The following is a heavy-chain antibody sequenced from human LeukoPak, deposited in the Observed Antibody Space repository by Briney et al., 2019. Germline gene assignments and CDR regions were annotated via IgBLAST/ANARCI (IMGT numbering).Heavy chain of an antibody. CDR3: ARAGGSTVSHSDY. J-gene: IGHJ4*02. CDR2: ISNNGGYT. CDR1: GFTFSSSA. D-gene: IGHD4-17*01. Sequence: SGGSLRLSCAASGFTFSSSAMSWVRQAPGKGLEWVSAISNNGGYTYYADSVQGRFTISRDNSKSTLCLQMNSLRAEDTAVYYCARAGGSTVSHSDYWGQGTLVTVSS. V-gene: IGHV3-23*01.